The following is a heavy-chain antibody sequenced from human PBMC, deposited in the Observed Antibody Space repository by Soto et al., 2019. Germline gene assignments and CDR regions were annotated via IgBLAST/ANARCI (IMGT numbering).Heavy chain of an antibody. CDR1: GYPFSAFD. D-gene: IGHD3-16*01. V-gene: IGHV1-8*01. CDR2: MNAKSGDT. Sequence: GASLQVSCNSSGYPFSAFDINWLRQAAGQGPEWMGWMNAKSGDTFSAQRFQGKFSMTWDTSLNTAYMEVGSLTSDDAAIYYCARGNPFNYAGFDVWGQGTTVTGSS. J-gene: IGHJ6*02. CDR3: ARGNPFNYAGFDV.